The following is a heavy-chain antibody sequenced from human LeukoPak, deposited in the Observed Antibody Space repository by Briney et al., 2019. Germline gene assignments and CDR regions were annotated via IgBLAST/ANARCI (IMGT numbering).Heavy chain of an antibody. V-gene: IGHV1-69*13. CDR3: AREVSLVQPRYYFDY. J-gene: IGHJ4*02. CDR1: GYTFTSYY. Sequence: GASVKVSCKASGYTFTSYYMDWVRQAPGQGLEWMGGIIPIFGTANYAQKFQGRVTITADESTSTAYMELSSLRSEDTAVYYCAREVSLVQPRYYFDYWGQGTLVTVSS. D-gene: IGHD1/OR15-1a*01. CDR2: IIPIFGTA.